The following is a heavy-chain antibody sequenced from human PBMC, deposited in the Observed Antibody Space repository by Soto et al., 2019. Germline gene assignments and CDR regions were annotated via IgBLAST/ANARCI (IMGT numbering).Heavy chain of an antibody. CDR2: IRPDGTET. CDR1: GFTFTDFY. J-gene: IGHJ4*02. D-gene: IGHD4-4*01. CDR3: AGWGGHDYNY. V-gene: IGHV3-7*03. Sequence: EVQLVQSGGGLVQPGGSLRLSCVGSGFTFTDFYMNWVRQAPGKGLEWVANIRPDGTETNYVESVRGRFTTSRDNAKNSLFLQMNSLRADDTAFYDCAGWGGHDYNYWGQGILVTVSS.